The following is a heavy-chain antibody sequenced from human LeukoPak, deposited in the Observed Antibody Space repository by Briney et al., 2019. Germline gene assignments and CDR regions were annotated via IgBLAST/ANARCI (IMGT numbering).Heavy chain of an antibody. J-gene: IGHJ4*02. V-gene: IGHV3-23*01. D-gene: IGHD2-2*01. CDR2: ISGSGGST. CDR3: AKDRADCSNTSCYAFFDY. CDR1: GFTFSNYA. Sequence: GGSLRLSCAASGFTFSNYAINWVRQAPGKGLEWVSGISGSGGSTFYADCVKGRFTISRDNSKTTLYLQMNSLRAEDTAVYYCAKDRADCSNTSCYAFFDYWGQGTLVTVSP.